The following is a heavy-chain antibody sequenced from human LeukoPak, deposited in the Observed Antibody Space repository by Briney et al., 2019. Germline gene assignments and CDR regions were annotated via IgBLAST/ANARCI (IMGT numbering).Heavy chain of an antibody. V-gene: IGHV1-18*01. CDR3: ARDCNSGNCYSDS. CDR2: INTYNGNA. D-gene: IGHD2/OR15-2a*01. CDR1: GYTFTTYG. J-gene: IGHJ4*02. Sequence: GESLKISCKGSGYTFTTYGISWVRQAPGQGLEWMGWINTYNGNANSAQKFQDRVTMTRDTSTSTAYMDLRRLRSDDTAVYYCARDCNSGNCYSDSWGQGTLVTVSS.